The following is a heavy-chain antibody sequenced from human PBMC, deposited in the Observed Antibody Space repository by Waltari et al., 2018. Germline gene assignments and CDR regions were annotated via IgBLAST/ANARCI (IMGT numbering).Heavy chain of an antibody. J-gene: IGHJ4*02. V-gene: IGHV3-74*01. Sequence: EVQLVESGGGLVQPGGSLRLSCAASGITFSRYWMHWVRQAPGKGLVWVSRINSDGSSTSYADSVKGRFTISRDNAKNTLYLQMNSLRAEDTAVYYCARDYCSGGSCYDYWGQGTLVTVSS. CDR1: GITFSRYW. CDR3: ARDYCSGGSCYDY. CDR2: INSDGSST. D-gene: IGHD2-15*01.